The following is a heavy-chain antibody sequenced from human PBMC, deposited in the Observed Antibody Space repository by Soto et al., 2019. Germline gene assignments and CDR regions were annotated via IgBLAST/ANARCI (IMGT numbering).Heavy chain of an antibody. J-gene: IGHJ4*02. V-gene: IGHV4-59*01. CDR2: IYYSGST. CDR1: GGSISSYY. CDR3: ARAQGAESGFGEN. D-gene: IGHD3-10*01. Sequence: PSETLSPTCTVSGGSISSYYWSWIRQPPGKGLEWIGYIYYSGSTNYNPSLKSRVTISVDTSKNQFSLKLSSVTAADTAVYYCARAQGAESGFGENWGQGTLVTVSS.